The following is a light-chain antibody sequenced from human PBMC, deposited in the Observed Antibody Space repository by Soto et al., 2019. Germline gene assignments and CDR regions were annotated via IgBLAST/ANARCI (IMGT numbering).Light chain of an antibody. Sequence: IQMTQSPSSLSASVGDRVTITCRASQSISTYLNWYQQKPGKAPKLLIYAASSLQSGVPSRFSGSGSGTDFTLTISSLQPEDFATYYCLQDYNYPRTFGQGTKVDIK. CDR2: AAS. J-gene: IGKJ1*01. CDR1: QSISTY. V-gene: IGKV1-6*01. CDR3: LQDYNYPRT.